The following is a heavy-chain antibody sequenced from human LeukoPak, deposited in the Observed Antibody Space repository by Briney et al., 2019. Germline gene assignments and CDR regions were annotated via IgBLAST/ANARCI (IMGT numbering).Heavy chain of an antibody. Sequence: SETLSLTCTVSGGSISSSSYYWGWIRQPPGKGLEWIGSIYYSGSTYYNPSLKSRVTISVDTSKNQFSLKLSSVTAADTAVYYCARRTNYYGSGSYEWPLYYFDYWGQGTLVTVFS. V-gene: IGHV4-39*01. J-gene: IGHJ4*02. CDR1: GGSISSSSYY. CDR2: IYYSGST. D-gene: IGHD3-10*01. CDR3: ARRTNYYGSGSYEWPLYYFDY.